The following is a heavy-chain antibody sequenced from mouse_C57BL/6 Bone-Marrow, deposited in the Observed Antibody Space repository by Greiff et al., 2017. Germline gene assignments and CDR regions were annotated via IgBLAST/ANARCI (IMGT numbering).Heavy chain of an antibody. CDR2: ISYDGSN. Sequence: EVQLQQSGPGLVKPSQSLSLTCSVTGYSITSGYYWNWIRQFPGNKLEWMGYISYDGSNNYNPSLKNRISITRDTSKNQFFLKLNSVTTEDTATYYCATGPDYSYAMDYWGQGTSVTVSS. D-gene: IGHD1-1*01. CDR1: GYSITSGYY. J-gene: IGHJ4*01. CDR3: ATGPDYSYAMDY. V-gene: IGHV3-6*01.